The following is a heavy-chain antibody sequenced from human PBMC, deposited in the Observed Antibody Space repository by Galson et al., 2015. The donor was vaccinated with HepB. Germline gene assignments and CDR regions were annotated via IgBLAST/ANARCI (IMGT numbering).Heavy chain of an antibody. J-gene: IGHJ5*02. CDR2: INSDGSST. D-gene: IGHD1-26*01. Sequence: SLRLSCAASGFTFSSYWMHWVRQAPGKGLVWVSRINSDGSSTSYADSVKGRFTISRDNAKNTLYLQMNSLRAEDTAVYYCARAGDSGSYYGAYNWFDPWGQGTLVTVSS. CDR3: ARAGDSGSYYGAYNWFDP. CDR1: GFTFSSYW. V-gene: IGHV3-74*01.